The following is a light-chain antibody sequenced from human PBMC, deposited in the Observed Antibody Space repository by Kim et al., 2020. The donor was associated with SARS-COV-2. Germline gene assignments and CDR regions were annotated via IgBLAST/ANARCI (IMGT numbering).Light chain of an antibody. V-gene: IGLV3-1*01. J-gene: IGLJ1*01. CDR1: LGDKY. CDR2: QDE. CDR3: QAWDSSTASYV. Sequence: SYELTQPPSVSVSPGQTASITCSELGDKYACWYQQKPGQSPVLVIYQDEKRPSGIPERFSGSNSGNTATLTISGTQAMDEADYYCQAWDSSTASYVFGTGTKVTVL.